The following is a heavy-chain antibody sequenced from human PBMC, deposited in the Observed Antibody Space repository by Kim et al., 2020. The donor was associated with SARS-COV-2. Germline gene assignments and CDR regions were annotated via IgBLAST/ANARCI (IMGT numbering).Heavy chain of an antibody. Sequence: SGATNYAQKLQQRITLTEDTSISTGYMELNRLTSDDTAVYYCARDQGGLDVWGQGTTVTVSS. J-gene: IGHJ6*02. V-gene: IGHV1-2*02. CDR2: SGAT. CDR3: ARDQGGLDV.